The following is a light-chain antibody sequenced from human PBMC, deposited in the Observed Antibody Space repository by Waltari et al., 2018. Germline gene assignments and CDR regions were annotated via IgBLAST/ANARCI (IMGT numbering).Light chain of an antibody. Sequence: QSVLTQPPSVSGAPGQTVTISCTGSRSNIGAVDDVHWYQQVPGTAPKLLIFRNNNRPSGVPDRFSGSKSGTSASLAITGLRAEDEAYYYCQSYDSSLSGPVVFGGGTRLIVL. CDR1: RSNIGAVDD. J-gene: IGLJ2*01. CDR2: RNN. V-gene: IGLV1-40*01. CDR3: QSYDSSLSGPVV.